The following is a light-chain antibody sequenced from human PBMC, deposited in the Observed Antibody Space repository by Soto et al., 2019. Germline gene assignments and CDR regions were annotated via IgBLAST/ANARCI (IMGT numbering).Light chain of an antibody. V-gene: IGLV1-47*01. Sequence: QSVPTHPPSASGTTGQRVTISCSGSSSNIGSNYVYWYQQLPGTAPKLLIYRNNQRPSGVPDRFSGSKSGTSASLAISGLRSEDEADYYCAAWDDSLSGYVFGTGTKVTVL. CDR1: SSNIGSNY. CDR2: RNN. J-gene: IGLJ1*01. CDR3: AAWDDSLSGYV.